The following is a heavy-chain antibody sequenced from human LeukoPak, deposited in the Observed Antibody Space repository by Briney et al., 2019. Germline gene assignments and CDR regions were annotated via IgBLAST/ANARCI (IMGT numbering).Heavy chain of an antibody. Sequence: ASVKVSCKASGYTFTGYYMHWVRQAPGQGLGWMGWINPNRGGTSYAQKFQSRVTMTRDTSISTAYMELSRPRSDDTAVYYGARHDSEWLGGGFDIWGQGTMVTVSS. CDR1: GYTFTGYY. CDR2: INPNRGGT. J-gene: IGHJ3*02. V-gene: IGHV1-2*02. CDR3: ARHDSEWLGGGFDI. D-gene: IGHD3-3*01.